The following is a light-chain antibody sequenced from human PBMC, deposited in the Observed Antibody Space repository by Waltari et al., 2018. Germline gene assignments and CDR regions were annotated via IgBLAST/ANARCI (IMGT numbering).Light chain of an antibody. J-gene: IGKJ2*01. CDR2: KAS. V-gene: IGKV1-5*03. CDR3: QQYNSYPYT. CDR1: QRITIW. Sequence: DIQMTQSPSTLSASIGDRATITCRASQRITIWLALYQQKPGKAPKPLIYKASTLEGGVPSRFSGSGSGTEFTLTISSLQPDDFATYHCQQYNSYPYTFGQGTKLEIK.